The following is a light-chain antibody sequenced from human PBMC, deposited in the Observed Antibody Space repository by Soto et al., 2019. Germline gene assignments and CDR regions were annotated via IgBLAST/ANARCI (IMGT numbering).Light chain of an antibody. V-gene: IGKV1-5*03. CDR1: QSISSF. Sequence: DIPMTQSPSSLSASVGDRVTVTCRASQSISSFLNWYQKKPGKAPKLLIYKASSLESGVPSRFSGSGSGTEFTLTISSLQPDDFATYYCQQYNSDSPWTFGQGTKVEIK. CDR2: KAS. CDR3: QQYNSDSPWT. J-gene: IGKJ1*01.